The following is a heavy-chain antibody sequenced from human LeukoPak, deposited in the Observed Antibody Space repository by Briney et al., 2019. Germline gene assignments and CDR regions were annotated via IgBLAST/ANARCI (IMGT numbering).Heavy chain of an antibody. V-gene: IGHV1-69*13. J-gene: IGHJ4*02. CDR2: IIPIFGTA. CDR1: GGTFSSYA. D-gene: IGHD3-22*01. CDR3: ARVPRDSSGYYRRLAY. Sequence: GASVKVSCKASGGTFSSYAIRWVRQAPGQGLEWMGGIIPIFGTANYAQKFQGRVTITADESTSTAYMELSSLRSEDTAVYYCARVPRDSSGYYRRLAYWGQGTLVTVSS.